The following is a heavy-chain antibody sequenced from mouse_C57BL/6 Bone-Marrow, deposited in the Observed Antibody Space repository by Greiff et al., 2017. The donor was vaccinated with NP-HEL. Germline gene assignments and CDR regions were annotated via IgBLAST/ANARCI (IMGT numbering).Heavy chain of an antibody. CDR3: ARVGTIYYDYDRYYAMDY. D-gene: IGHD2-4*01. CDR2: IYPGDGDT. CDR1: GYAFSSYW. V-gene: IGHV1-80*01. J-gene: IGHJ4*01. Sequence: QVQLQQSGAELVKPGASVKISCKASGYAFSSYWMNWVKQRPGKGLEWIGQIYPGDGDTNYNGQFKGKATLTADKSSSTAYMQLSSLTSEDSAVYFCARVGTIYYDYDRYYAMDYWGQGTSVTVSS.